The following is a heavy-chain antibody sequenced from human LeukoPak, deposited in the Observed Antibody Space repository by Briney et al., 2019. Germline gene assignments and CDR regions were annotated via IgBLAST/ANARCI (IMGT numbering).Heavy chain of an antibody. CDR3: ARGKTTVTTWFDP. J-gene: IGHJ5*02. V-gene: IGHV3-20*04. CDR2: INWNGGRT. Sequence: GGSLRLSCAASGFTFDDYDMNWVRRGPGKGLEWVSRINWNGGRTGYADSVKGRFTISRDNAKNSLYLQMNSLRAEDTAVYYCARGKTTVTTWFDPWGQGTLVTVSS. CDR1: GFTFDDYD. D-gene: IGHD4-17*01.